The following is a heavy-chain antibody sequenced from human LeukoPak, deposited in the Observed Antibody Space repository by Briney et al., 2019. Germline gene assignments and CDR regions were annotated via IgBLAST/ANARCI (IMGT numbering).Heavy chain of an antibody. V-gene: IGHV3-23*01. Sequence: PGGSLRLSCAASGFTFTSYGMTWVRQAPGKGLEWVSGITGSGGRTYYADSVTGRFTISRDISKNTLYLQMNSLRAEDTAVYYCARAGSGWYGYFDYWGQGTLVTVSS. CDR2: ITGSGGRT. D-gene: IGHD6-19*01. J-gene: IGHJ4*02. CDR3: ARAGSGWYGYFDY. CDR1: GFTFTSYG.